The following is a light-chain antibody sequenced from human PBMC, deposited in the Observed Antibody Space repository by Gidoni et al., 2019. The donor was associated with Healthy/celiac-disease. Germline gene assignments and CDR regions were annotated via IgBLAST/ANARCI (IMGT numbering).Light chain of an antibody. Sequence: EIVLTQSPATLSLSPWERATLSCRASQSVSSYLAWYQQKPGQAPRPLIYDASNRATGIPARFSGSGSGTDFTLTISSRESEDFAVYDCQQRSNWPPRYTFGQGTKLETK. CDR1: QSVSSY. CDR2: DAS. CDR3: QQRSNWPPRYT. J-gene: IGKJ2*01. V-gene: IGKV3-11*01.